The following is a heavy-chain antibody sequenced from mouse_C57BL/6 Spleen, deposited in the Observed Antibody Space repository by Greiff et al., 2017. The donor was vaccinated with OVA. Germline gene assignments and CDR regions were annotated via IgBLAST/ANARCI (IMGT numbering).Heavy chain of an antibody. CDR2: INPNNGGT. Sequence: VQLQQSGPELVKPGASVKISCKASGYTFTDYYMNWVKQSHGKSLEWIGDINPNNGGTSYNQKFKGKATLTVDKSSSTAYIELRSLTSEDSAVYYCSSPIFFYAIDYWGQGTSVTVSS. CDR1: GYTFTDYY. V-gene: IGHV1-26*01. D-gene: IGHD6-5*01. CDR3: SSPIFFYAIDY. J-gene: IGHJ4*01.